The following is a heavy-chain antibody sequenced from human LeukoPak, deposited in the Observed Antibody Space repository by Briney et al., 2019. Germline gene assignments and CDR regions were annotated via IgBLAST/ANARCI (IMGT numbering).Heavy chain of an antibody. V-gene: IGHV3-30*04. D-gene: IGHD6-19*01. CDR1: GFTFSSYA. Sequence: GRSLRLSCAASGFTFSSYAMHWVRQAPGKGLEWVTYIRYDGSNKYYADSVKGRFTISRDNSKNTLYLQMNSLRPEDTAVYYCARGGKIALAGTRSPQYFQHWGQGTLVTVSS. J-gene: IGHJ1*01. CDR3: ARGGKIALAGTRSPQYFQH. CDR2: IRYDGSNK.